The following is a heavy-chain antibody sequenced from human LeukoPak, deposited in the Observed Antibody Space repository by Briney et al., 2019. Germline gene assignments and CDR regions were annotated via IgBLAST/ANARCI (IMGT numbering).Heavy chain of an antibody. CDR2: ISGSGGST. J-gene: IGHJ5*02. D-gene: IGHD3-10*01. CDR1: GFTFSSYA. Sequence: RPGGSLRLSCAASGFTFSSYAMSWVRQAPGKGLEWVSAISGSGGSTYYADSVKGRFTISRDNSKNTLYLQMNSLRAEDTAVYYCAKAGYYYSFARFDPWAREPWSPSPQ. CDR3: AKAGYYYSFARFDP. V-gene: IGHV3-23*01.